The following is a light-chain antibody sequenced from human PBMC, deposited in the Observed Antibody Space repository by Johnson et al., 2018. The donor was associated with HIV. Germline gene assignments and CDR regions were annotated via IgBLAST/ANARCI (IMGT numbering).Light chain of an antibody. V-gene: IGLV1-51*01. Sequence: QSVLTQSPSVSAAPGQKVTISCSGSSSNIGNNYVSWYQQLPGTAPKLLIYDNNKRPSGIPDRFSGSKSGTSATLGITGLQTGDEGDYYCGTWDGSLSAGAVFGTGTKVPVL. CDR2: DNN. J-gene: IGLJ1*01. CDR3: GTWDGSLSAGAV. CDR1: SSNIGNNY.